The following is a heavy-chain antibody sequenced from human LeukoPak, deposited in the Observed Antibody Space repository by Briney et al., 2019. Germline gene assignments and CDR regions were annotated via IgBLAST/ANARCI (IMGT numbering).Heavy chain of an antibody. CDR2: INHLGST. J-gene: IGHJ6*02. V-gene: IGHV4-34*01. CDR1: GRSFSGFY. Sequence: SETLSLTCAVSGRSFSGFYYSWIRQPPGKGLEWIAEINHLGSTFYNPSLKSRVTISVDTSRNQFSLKLSSVTAADTAVYYCARGGTVRNGMDVWGQGTTVTVSS. D-gene: IGHD4-11*01. CDR3: ARGGTVRNGMDV.